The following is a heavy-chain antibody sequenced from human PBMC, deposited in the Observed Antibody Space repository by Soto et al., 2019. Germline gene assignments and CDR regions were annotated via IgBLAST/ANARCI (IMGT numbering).Heavy chain of an antibody. CDR3: TTDGDYSIWGMDV. V-gene: IGHV3-15*07. J-gene: IGHJ6*02. CDR2: IKSKTVGGTT. Sequence: EVQLVESGGGLVKPGGSLRLSCAASGFTFSNAWMNWARKAPGKGLDWVGRIKSKTVGGTTDYAAPVKGRFTISRDDSKNTLYLQMNSLKTEDTAVYYCTTDGDYSIWGMDVWGQGTTVTVSS. CDR1: GFTFSNAW. D-gene: IGHD4-4*01.